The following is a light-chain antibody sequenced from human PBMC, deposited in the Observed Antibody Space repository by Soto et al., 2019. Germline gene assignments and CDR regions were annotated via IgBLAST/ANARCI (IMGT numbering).Light chain of an antibody. Sequence: EIVMTQSPATLSVSPGEIATLSCRASQSVSSDLAWYHQKPGQAPRLLIYEASNRATGIPARFSGSGSGADFTLTISSLEPEDFALYYCQQHINWPLTFGGGTKVDIK. CDR3: QQHINWPLT. CDR2: EAS. J-gene: IGKJ4*01. CDR1: QSVSSD. V-gene: IGKV3-11*01.